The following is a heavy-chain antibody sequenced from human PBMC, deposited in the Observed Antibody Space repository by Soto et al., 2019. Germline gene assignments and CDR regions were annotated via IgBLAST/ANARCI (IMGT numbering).Heavy chain of an antibody. CDR3: ARSPRSIAAGGIDY. CDR1: GGSISSSNL. Sequence: SETLSLTCAVSGGSISSSNLWTWVRQPPGKGLEWIGEIYHGGSTNYNPSLKSRVTISVYKSKNQFSLRLSSVTAADTAVYYCARSPRSIAAGGIDYWGQGILVTVS. CDR2: IYHGGST. D-gene: IGHD6-13*01. V-gene: IGHV4-4*02. J-gene: IGHJ4*02.